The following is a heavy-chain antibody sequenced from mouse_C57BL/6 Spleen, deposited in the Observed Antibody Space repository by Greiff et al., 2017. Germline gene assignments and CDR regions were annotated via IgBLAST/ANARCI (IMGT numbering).Heavy chain of an antibody. Sequence: QVQLQQSGPELVKPGASVKISCKASGYAFSSSWMNWVKQRPGKGLEWIGRLYPGDGDTNYNGKFKGKATLTADKSSSPAYMQLSSLTSEDSAVYFCARSDYYGSSYGWYFDVWGTGATVTVSS. CDR2: LYPGDGDT. CDR3: ARSDYYGSSYGWYFDV. CDR1: GYAFSSSW. D-gene: IGHD1-1*01. J-gene: IGHJ1*03. V-gene: IGHV1-82*01.